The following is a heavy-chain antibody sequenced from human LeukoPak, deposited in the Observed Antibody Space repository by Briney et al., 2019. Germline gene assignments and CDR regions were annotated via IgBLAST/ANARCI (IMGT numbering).Heavy chain of an antibody. J-gene: IGHJ5*02. V-gene: IGHV3-23*01. CDR2: ISGSGGST. Sequence: GGSLRLSCAASGFTFSSYGMSWVRQAPGKGLEWVSAISGSGGSTYYADSVKGRFTISRDNSKNTLYLQMNSLRAEDTAVYYCAKEGRRRYFAQPNWFDPWGQGTLVTVSS. CDR3: AKEGRRRYFAQPNWFDP. CDR1: GFTFSSYG. D-gene: IGHD3-9*01.